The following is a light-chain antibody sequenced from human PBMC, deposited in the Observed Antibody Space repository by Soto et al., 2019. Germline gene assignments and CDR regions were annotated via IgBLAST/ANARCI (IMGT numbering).Light chain of an antibody. J-gene: IGKJ4*01. CDR2: WPS. CDR3: QQYYSLPLT. CDR1: QSVLQSSTNKNF. V-gene: IGKV4-1*01. Sequence: DIVMTQSPESLAVSLGERATINCKSSQSVLQSSTNKNFLAWFQQKPGQPPRVLIYWPSTRESGVPHRFSGSGSGKDCTLAIICLHARDVAVYYCQQYYSLPLTFGGGTTVEIK.